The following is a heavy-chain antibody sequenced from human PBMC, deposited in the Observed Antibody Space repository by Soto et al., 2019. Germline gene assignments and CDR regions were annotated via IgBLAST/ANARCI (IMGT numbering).Heavy chain of an antibody. J-gene: IGHJ6*02. V-gene: IGHV3-21*01. CDR2: ISSSSSYI. D-gene: IGHD1-26*01. Sequence: EVQLVESGGGLVKPGGSLRLSCAASGFTFSSYSMNWVRQAPGKGLEWVSSISSSSSYIYYADSVKGRFTISRDNAKNSLYLQMNSLRAEDTAVYYCARDRVIVGDTTHYYYGMDVWGQGTTVTVSS. CDR3: ARDRVIVGDTTHYYYGMDV. CDR1: GFTFSSYS.